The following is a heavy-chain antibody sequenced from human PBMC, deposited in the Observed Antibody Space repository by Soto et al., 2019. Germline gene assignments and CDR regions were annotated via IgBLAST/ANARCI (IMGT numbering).Heavy chain of an antibody. J-gene: IGHJ6*02. CDR3: ARGYYDFWSGYPKHYYYYGMDV. CDR2: IYHSGST. V-gene: IGHV4-30-2*01. Sequence: QLQLQESGSGLVKPSQTLSLTCAVSGGSISSGGYSWSWIRQPPGKGLEWIGYIYHSGSTYYNPSRKSRVTISVDRSKNQFSLKLSSVTAADTAVYYCARGYYDFWSGYPKHYYYYGMDVWGQGTTVTVSS. CDR1: GGSISSGGYS. D-gene: IGHD3-3*01.